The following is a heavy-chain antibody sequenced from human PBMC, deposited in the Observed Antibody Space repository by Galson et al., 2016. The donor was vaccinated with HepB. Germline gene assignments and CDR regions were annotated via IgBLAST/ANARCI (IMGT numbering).Heavy chain of an antibody. Sequence: SETLSLTCSVSGDSISSSNWWNWVRQSPGKGLEWIGDVLYGGNTNYNPSLKGRVTISVDASKNLVSLRLSSLTAADTAVYYCARGKRYCSRNSCYFDPWGQGTLGTVSS. CDR1: GDSISSSNW. V-gene: IGHV4-4*02. CDR2: VLYGGNT. D-gene: IGHD2-15*01. CDR3: ARGKRYCSRNSCYFDP. J-gene: IGHJ5*02.